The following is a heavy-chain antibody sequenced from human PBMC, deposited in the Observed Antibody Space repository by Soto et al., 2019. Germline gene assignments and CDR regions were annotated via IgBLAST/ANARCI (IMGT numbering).Heavy chain of an antibody. V-gene: IGHV6-1*01. CDR3: AKGDNLGPKTGYAFDP. J-gene: IGHJ5*02. Sequence: SQTLSLTCAISGDSVSSNTASWNWIRQSPSRGLEWLGRTYFRSKWYNDYAVSVKSRISINPDTSNNPFSLQLNSVTPEDTAVYFCAKGDNLGPKTGYAFDPWGQGIMVTVSS. D-gene: IGHD5-12*01. CDR1: GDSVSSNTAS. CDR2: TYFRSKWYN.